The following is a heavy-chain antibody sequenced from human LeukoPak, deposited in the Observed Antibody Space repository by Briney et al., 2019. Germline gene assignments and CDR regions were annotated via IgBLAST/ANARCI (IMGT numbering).Heavy chain of an antibody. D-gene: IGHD3-22*01. J-gene: IGHJ6*03. CDR3: ARCLNTYYYDNSGYSPEHYYMDV. CDR2: IYANGSS. Sequence: SETLSLTCTVSGDSISNYYWSWVRQPAGKGLEWIGRIYANGSSNYNPSLKSRITMSVDTSKNQFSLKLSSVTAADTAVYYCARCLNTYYYDNSGYSPEHYYMDVWGKGTTVIVSS. CDR1: GDSISNYY. V-gene: IGHV4-4*07.